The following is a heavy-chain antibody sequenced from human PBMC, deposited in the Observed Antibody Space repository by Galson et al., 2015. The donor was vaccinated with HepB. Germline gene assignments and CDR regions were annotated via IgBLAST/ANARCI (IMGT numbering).Heavy chain of an antibody. D-gene: IGHD5-18*01. V-gene: IGHV3-30-3*01. CDR3: AREGGGYSYGYSGYFDY. J-gene: IGHJ4*02. CDR1: GFTFSSYA. CDR2: ISYDGSNK. Sequence: SLRLSCAASGFTFSSYAMHWVRQAPGKGLEWVAVISYDGSNKYYADSVKGRFTISRDNSKNTLYLQMNSLRAEDMAVYYCAREGGGYSYGYSGYFDYWGQGTLVTVSS.